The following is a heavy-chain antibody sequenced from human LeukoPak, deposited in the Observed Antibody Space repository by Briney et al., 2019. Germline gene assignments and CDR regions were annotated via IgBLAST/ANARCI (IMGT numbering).Heavy chain of an antibody. CDR1: GFIFSNYG. J-gene: IGHJ4*02. Sequence: GGSLRLSCAASGFIFSNYGMNWVRQAPGKGLEWVAIISFDGRNGYYAESAKGRFTISRDNAKDSLYLQMNSLRAEDTAVYYCARDPGSGYEEHFDYWGQGTLVTVSS. D-gene: IGHD5-12*01. CDR3: ARDPGSGYEEHFDY. V-gene: IGHV3-30*03. CDR2: ISFDGRNG.